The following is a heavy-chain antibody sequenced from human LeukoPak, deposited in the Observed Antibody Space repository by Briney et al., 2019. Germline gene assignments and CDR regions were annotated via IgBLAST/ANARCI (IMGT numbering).Heavy chain of an antibody. CDR2: IYHSGST. V-gene: IGHV4-4*02. CDR3: ASLYSSGWYERGQDAFDI. CDR1: GFLFSGHY. D-gene: IGHD6-19*01. Sequence: PGGSLRLSCVGSGFLFSGHYMNWVRQAPGKGLEWIGEIYHSGSTNYNPSLKSRVTISVDKSKNQFSLKLSSVTAADTAVYYCASLYSSGWYERGQDAFDIWGQGTMVTVSS. J-gene: IGHJ3*02.